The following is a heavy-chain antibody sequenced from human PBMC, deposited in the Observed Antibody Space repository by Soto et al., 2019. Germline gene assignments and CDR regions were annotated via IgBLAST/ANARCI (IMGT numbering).Heavy chain of an antibody. Sequence: PSETVSLTCTVSGGSVSSGSYYWSWIRQPPGKGLEWIGYIYYSGSTNYNPSLKSRVTISVDTSKNQFSLKLSSVTAADTAVYYCARDRKDWFDPWGQGTLVTVSS. CDR3: ARDRKDWFDP. J-gene: IGHJ5*02. V-gene: IGHV4-61*01. CDR1: GGSVSSGSYY. CDR2: IYYSGST.